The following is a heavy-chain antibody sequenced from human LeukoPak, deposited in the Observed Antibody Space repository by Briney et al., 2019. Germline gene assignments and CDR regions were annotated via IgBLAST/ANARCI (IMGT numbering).Heavy chain of an antibody. Sequence: SETLSLTCTVSGYSISSGYYWGWIRQPPGKGLEWIGSIYHSGSTYYNPSLKSRVTISVDTSKNQFSLKLSSVTAADTAVYYCARARNSYYFDYWGQGTLVTVSS. CDR2: IYHSGST. V-gene: IGHV4-38-2*02. CDR1: GYSISSGYY. J-gene: IGHJ4*02. CDR3: ARARNSYYFDY. D-gene: IGHD4-23*01.